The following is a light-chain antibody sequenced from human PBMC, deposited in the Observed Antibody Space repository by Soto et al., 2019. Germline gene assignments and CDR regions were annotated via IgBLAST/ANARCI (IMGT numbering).Light chain of an antibody. V-gene: IGKV3-15*01. J-gene: IGKJ2*01. CDR3: QHHFNWPPFA. Sequence: IVMTQSPATLSVSPGERATLSCRASQSVGSSLAWYQQKPGQAPRLLIYHASTRTTAVPAWFSGSGSGTEFTLTISSLQSEDFAVYYCQHHFNWPPFAFGPGTKLEI. CDR2: HAS. CDR1: QSVGSS.